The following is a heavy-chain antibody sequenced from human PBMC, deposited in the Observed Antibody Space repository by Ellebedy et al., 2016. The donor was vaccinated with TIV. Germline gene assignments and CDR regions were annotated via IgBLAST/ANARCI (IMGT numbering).Heavy chain of an antibody. J-gene: IGHJ4*01. D-gene: IGHD2-21*01. CDR3: ARDVGGHSQMDF. Sequence: GGSLRLSXAASGFTFHDYSMNWVRQAPGKGLEWIAYVRGGGSPIYYADAVQGRFTISRDHVKNSLYLQMNSLTAEDTAVYYCARDVGGHSQMDFWGRGTLVAVSS. CDR2: VRGGGSPI. CDR1: GFTFHDYS. V-gene: IGHV3-48*01.